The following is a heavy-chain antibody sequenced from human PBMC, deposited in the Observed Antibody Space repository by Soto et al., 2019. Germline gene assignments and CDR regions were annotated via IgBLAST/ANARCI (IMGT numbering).Heavy chain of an antibody. J-gene: IGHJ4*02. Sequence: TSEPRSLTCTVSGGSINTFYWSWVRQPAGKGLEWIGRIFSSGSTSFNPSLESRVAMSVDTSKNHFSLNLSSVTAADMAVYYCAREGSYSAYNFAHGIQLWSFDFWGQGALVTVSS. D-gene: IGHD5-12*01. CDR1: GGSINTFY. CDR2: IFSSGST. V-gene: IGHV4-4*07. CDR3: AREGSYSAYNFAHGIQLWSFDF.